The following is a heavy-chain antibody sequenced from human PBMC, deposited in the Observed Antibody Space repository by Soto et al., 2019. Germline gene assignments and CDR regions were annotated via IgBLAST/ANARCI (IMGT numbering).Heavy chain of an antibody. V-gene: IGHV3-23*01. CDR3: AKASITIFGVAMPHFDY. J-gene: IGHJ4*02. Sequence: GGSLRLSCAASGSTFSSYAMSWVRQAPGKGLEWVSAISGSGGSTYYADSVKGRFTISRDNSKNTLYLQMNSLRAEDTAVYYCAKASITIFGVAMPHFDYWGQGTLVTAPQ. CDR2: ISGSGGST. D-gene: IGHD3-3*01. CDR1: GSTFSSYA.